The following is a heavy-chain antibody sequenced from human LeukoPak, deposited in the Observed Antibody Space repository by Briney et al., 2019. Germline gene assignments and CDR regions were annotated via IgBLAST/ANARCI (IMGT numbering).Heavy chain of an antibody. D-gene: IGHD3-10*02. J-gene: IGHJ5*02. CDR1: GGSFSGYY. CDR2: INHSGST. Sequence: KPSETLSLTCAVYGGSFSGYYWSWIRQPPGKGLEWIGEINHSGSTNYNPSLKSRVTISVDTSKKQFSLKLSSVTAADTAVYYCARFCVRGVTWFDPWGQGTLVTVSS. CDR3: ARFCVRGVTWFDP. V-gene: IGHV4-34*01.